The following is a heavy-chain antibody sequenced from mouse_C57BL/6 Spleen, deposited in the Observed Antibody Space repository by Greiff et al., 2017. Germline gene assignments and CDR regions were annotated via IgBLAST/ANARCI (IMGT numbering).Heavy chain of an antibody. CDR1: GYTFTSYW. CDR3: AREDYGSSWFAY. V-gene: IGHV1-64*01. D-gene: IGHD1-1*01. CDR2: IHPNSGST. Sequence: QVQLQQPGAELVKPGASVKLSCKASGYTFTSYWMHWVKQRPGQGLEWIGMIHPNSGSTNYNEKFKSKATLTVDKSSSTAYMQLSSLTSEDSAVYYCAREDYGSSWFAYWGKGTLVTVSA. J-gene: IGHJ3*01.